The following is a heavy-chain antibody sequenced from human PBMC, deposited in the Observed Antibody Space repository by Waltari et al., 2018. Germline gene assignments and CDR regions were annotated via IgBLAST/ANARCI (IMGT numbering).Heavy chain of an antibody. CDR3: ARDQRRAYYYYGMDV. V-gene: IGHV3-53*01. CDR1: GFTGSSHL. Sequence: EVQLVESGEGLIQPGGSLMLSCAAVGFTGSSHLMSRGPQDPGKGLEWVSVFYRGGSTYYADSVKSRFTISRDNSKNTLYLQMNSLRAEDTAVYYCARDQRRAYYYYGMDVWGQGTTVTVSS. D-gene: IGHD4-17*01. CDR2: FYRGGST. J-gene: IGHJ6*02.